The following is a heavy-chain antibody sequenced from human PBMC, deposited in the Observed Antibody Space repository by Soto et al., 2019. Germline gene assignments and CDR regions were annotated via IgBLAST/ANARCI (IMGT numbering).Heavy chain of an antibody. CDR3: ARDSIAAAGLFDY. J-gene: IGHJ4*02. Sequence: QVQLVESGGGVVQPGRSLRLSCAASGFTFSSYGMHWVRQAPGKGLEWVAVIWYDGSNKYYADSVKGRFTISRDNSKNTLYLQMNSLRAEDTAVYYCARDSIAAAGLFDYWGQGTLVTVSS. CDR1: GFTFSSYG. V-gene: IGHV3-33*01. CDR2: IWYDGSNK. D-gene: IGHD6-13*01.